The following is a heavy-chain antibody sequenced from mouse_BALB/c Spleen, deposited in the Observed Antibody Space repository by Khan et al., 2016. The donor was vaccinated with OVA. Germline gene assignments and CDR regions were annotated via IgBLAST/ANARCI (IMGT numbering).Heavy chain of an antibody. Sequence: VQLQQSGTELVRPGTSVKLSCKASGYTFTSYWMNWIKQRLEQGLEWIGRIDPYDSETHYNQQFKDKATLTVDKSSNTAYMQLTSLTSEDSAVYYCARNPFAYWGQGTLVTVSA. V-gene: IGHV1-52*01. CDR2: IDPYDSET. CDR1: GYTFTSYW. CDR3: ARNPFAY. J-gene: IGHJ3*01.